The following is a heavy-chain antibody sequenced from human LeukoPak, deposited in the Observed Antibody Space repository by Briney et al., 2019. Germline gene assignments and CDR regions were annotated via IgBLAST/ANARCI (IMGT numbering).Heavy chain of an antibody. J-gene: IGHJ3*01. CDR2: IYYNGNT. Sequence: SSETLSLTCAVSGGSISTSTYFWGWIRQPPGKGLEWIGNIYYNGNTYYNPSLMRRVTISVDTSKNQFSLKLSSVTATDTAVYYCARQQVKWLQFVLHTDAFDVWGQGTVVTVSS. CDR1: GGSISTSTYF. CDR3: ARQQVKWLQFVLHTDAFDV. V-gene: IGHV4-39*01. D-gene: IGHD5-24*01.